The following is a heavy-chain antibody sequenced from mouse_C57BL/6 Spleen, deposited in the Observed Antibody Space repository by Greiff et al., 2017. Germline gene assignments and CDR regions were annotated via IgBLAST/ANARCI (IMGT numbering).Heavy chain of an antibody. V-gene: IGHV1-69*01. J-gene: IGHJ2*01. CDR2: IDPSDSYT. Sequence: QVQLQQPGAELVMPGASVKLSCKASGYTFTSYWMHWVKQRPGQGLEWIGEIDPSDSYTNYNQKFKGKSTLTVDKSSSTAYMQLSSLTSEDSAVYYCASPYYDGSSYGFDYWGQGTTLTVSS. CDR3: ASPYYDGSSYGFDY. CDR1: GYTFTSYW. D-gene: IGHD1-1*01.